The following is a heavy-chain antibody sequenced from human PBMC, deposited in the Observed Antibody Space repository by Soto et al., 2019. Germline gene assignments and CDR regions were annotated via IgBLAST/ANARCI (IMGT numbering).Heavy chain of an antibody. CDR2: IYWDDDK. D-gene: IGHD6-19*01. CDR3: ALSGRYSRGWGYFDP. Sequence: SGPTLVNPTQTLTLTCTFSGFSLSTTGVSVGWIRQPPGKALEWLALIYWDDDKRCSPSLKTRLTITKDTSKNQVALTMTNMGPMDTATYYCALSGRYSRGWGYFDPWGQGTLVTVSS. CDR1: GFSLSTTGVS. V-gene: IGHV2-5*02. J-gene: IGHJ4*02.